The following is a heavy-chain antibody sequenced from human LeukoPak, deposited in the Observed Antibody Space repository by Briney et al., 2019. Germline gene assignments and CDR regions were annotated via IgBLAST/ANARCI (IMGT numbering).Heavy chain of an antibody. CDR3: ARGSLDYYGSGSYYNALGAFDI. D-gene: IGHD3-10*01. V-gene: IGHV4-59*01. J-gene: IGHJ3*02. CDR2: IYYSGST. CDR1: GGSLSSYY. Sequence: SETLSLTCTVSGGSLSSYYWSWLRQPPGKGLEWIGYIYYSGSTNYNPSLKSRVTISVDTSKNQFSLKLSSVTAADTAVYYCARGSLDYYGSGSYYNALGAFDIGGQGTMVTVSS.